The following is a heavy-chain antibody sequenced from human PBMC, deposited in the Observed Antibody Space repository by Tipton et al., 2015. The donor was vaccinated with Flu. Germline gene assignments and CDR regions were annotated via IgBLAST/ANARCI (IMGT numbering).Heavy chain of an antibody. Sequence: VQLVQSGGGLIQPGGSLRLSCAASGFTISSNYMSWVRRAPGKGLDWVSIIYSDGSTDYADSVKGRFTISRDNSKNTLYLQMTSLRAEDTAVYYCARDRRDNWLDPWGQGTLVTVSS. CDR3: ARDRRDNWLDP. J-gene: IGHJ5*02. V-gene: IGHV3-66*03. CDR2: IYSDGST. CDR1: GFTISSNY.